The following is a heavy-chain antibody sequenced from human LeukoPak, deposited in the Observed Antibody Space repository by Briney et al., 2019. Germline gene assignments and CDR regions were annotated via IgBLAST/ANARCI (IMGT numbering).Heavy chain of an antibody. J-gene: IGHJ4*02. V-gene: IGHV3-23*01. CDR1: GFSLSSHA. D-gene: IGHD6-19*01. CDR2: TSSSDAGT. Sequence: GGSLRLSCAASGFSLSSHAMSWVRQAPGKGLEWVSATSSSDAGTYYADSVRGRFTISRDNSKNTLYLQMNSLRAEDTAVYYCAREWGSSGRDYWGQGTLVTVSS. CDR3: AREWGSSGRDY.